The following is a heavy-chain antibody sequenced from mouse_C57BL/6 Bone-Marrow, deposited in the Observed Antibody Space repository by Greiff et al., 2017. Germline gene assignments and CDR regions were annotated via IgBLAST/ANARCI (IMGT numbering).Heavy chain of an antibody. CDR1: GFSLTSYG. J-gene: IGHJ4*01. Sequence: QVQLQQSGPGLVQPSQSLSITCTVSGFSLTSYGVHWVRQSPGKGLEWLGVIWSGGSTDYTAAFISRLSISKDNSKSQVFFKMNSLQADDTAIYYCARKGWLLRENTMDYWGQGTSVTVSS. CDR3: ARKGWLLRENTMDY. V-gene: IGHV2-2*01. D-gene: IGHD2-3*01. CDR2: IWSGGST.